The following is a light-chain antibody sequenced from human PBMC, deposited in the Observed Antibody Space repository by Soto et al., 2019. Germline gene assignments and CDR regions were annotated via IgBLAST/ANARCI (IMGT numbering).Light chain of an antibody. Sequence: AIQLTQSPSSLSASVGDRVTITCRASQGISSALAWYQQKPGKAPKLLIYDASSLESGVPSRFSGSASGTDFTLTISSLQPEDFATYYCQQFNSYPPWTFGQGTKVEIK. CDR1: QGISSA. V-gene: IGKV1-13*02. CDR2: DAS. CDR3: QQFNSYPPWT. J-gene: IGKJ1*01.